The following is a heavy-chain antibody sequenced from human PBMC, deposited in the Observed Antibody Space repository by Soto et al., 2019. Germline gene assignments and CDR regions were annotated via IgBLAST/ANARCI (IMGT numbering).Heavy chain of an antibody. CDR1: GFTFSIYW. CDR2: IKQDGSVI. D-gene: IGHD6-6*01. V-gene: IGHV3-7*01. J-gene: IGHJ4*02. Sequence: VQLVESGGGLVQPGGSLRLSCAASGFTFSIYWMTWVRQAPGKGLEWVDNIKQDGSVIYFVDSLKGRFTISRDNANNSLFLQMNSLRADDTAVYFCARIGYSSSSLDYWGQGTLVTVPS. CDR3: ARIGYSSSSLDY.